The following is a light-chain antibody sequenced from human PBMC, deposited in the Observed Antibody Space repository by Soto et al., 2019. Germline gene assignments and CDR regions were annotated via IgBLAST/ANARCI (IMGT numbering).Light chain of an antibody. V-gene: IGKV1-5*01. CDR3: QQYNTYST. J-gene: IGKJ5*01. Sequence: DIQMTQSPSSLSASVGDRVTITCRASQNIRNLLACYQQKPGKAPKPLIYDASTLKTAVPSRFSGSGSGSEFNFTITGLQPDDFATYFCQQYNTYSTFGQGTRLEIK. CDR1: QNIRNL. CDR2: DAS.